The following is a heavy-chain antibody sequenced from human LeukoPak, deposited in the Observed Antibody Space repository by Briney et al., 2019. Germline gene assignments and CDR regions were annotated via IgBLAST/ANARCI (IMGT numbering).Heavy chain of an antibody. CDR1: GYTFTSYY. CDR3: ARGGTGTLQAGYYGMDV. J-gene: IGHJ6*02. D-gene: IGHD1/OR15-1a*01. V-gene: IGHV1-46*01. CDR2: INPSGGST. Sequence: ASVKVSCKASGYTFTSYYMHWVRQAPGQGLEWMGIINPSGGSTSYAQKFQGRVTITADESTSTAYMELSSLRSEDTAVYYCARGGTGTLQAGYYGMDVWGQGTTVTVSS.